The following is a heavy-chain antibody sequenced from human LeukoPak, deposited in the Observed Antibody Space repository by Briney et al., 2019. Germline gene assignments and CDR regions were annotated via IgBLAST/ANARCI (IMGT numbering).Heavy chain of an antibody. V-gene: IGHV4-34*01. Sequence: SETLSLTCAVYGGSFSGYYWSWIRQPPGKGLEWIGEINHGGSTNYNPSLKSRVTISVDTSKNQFSLKLSSVTAADTAVYYCARGEGYCSGGSCPYYFDYWGQGTLVTVSS. J-gene: IGHJ4*02. D-gene: IGHD2-15*01. CDR1: GGSFSGYY. CDR3: ARGEGYCSGGSCPYYFDY. CDR2: INHGGST.